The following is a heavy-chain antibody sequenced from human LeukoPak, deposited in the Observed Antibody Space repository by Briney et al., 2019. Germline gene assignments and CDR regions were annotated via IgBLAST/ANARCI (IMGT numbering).Heavy chain of an antibody. V-gene: IGHV3-30-3*01. Sequence: PGGSLRLFCAASGFTFSSYSMHWARQAPGKGLEWVAVISSDGSTKYYADSVKGRFTISRDNSKNTLYLQMNTLRAEDTAVYYCARAQIAVALLDYWGQGTLVTVSS. CDR1: GFTFSSYS. D-gene: IGHD6-19*01. CDR2: ISSDGSTK. J-gene: IGHJ4*02. CDR3: ARAQIAVALLDY.